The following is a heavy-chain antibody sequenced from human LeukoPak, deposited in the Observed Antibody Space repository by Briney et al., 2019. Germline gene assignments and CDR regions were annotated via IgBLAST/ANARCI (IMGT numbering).Heavy chain of an antibody. CDR2: IWYDGSNK. CDR3: ARVFEDVPQFDY. CDR1: GFTFSSYG. J-gene: IGHJ4*02. Sequence: GGSLRLSCAASGFTFSSYGMHWVRQAPGKGLEWVAVIWYDGSNKYYADSVKGRFTISRDNSKSTLNLQMNSLRAEDTAVYYCARVFEDVPQFDYWGQGTLVTVSS. D-gene: IGHD3-3*01. V-gene: IGHV3-33*01.